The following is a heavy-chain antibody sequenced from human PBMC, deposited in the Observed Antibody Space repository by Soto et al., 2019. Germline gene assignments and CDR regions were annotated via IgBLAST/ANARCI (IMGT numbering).Heavy chain of an antibody. Sequence: PGESLKISCKGSGYSFTSYWIGWVRQMPGKGLEWMGIIYPGDSDTRYSPSFQGQVTISADKSISTAYLQWSSLKASDTAMYYCASPSKSEPRLDPFDIWGQGTMVTVSS. CDR3: ASPSKSEPRLDPFDI. J-gene: IGHJ3*02. V-gene: IGHV5-51*01. CDR2: IYPGDSDT. D-gene: IGHD6-25*01. CDR1: GYSFTSYW.